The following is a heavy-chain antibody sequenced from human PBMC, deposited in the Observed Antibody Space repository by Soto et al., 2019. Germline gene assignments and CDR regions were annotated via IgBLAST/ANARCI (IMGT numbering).Heavy chain of an antibody. D-gene: IGHD1-26*01. CDR1: GFIFENFG. CDR2: ISGSGFKK. J-gene: IGHJ5*02. V-gene: IGHV3-23*01. CDR3: AKNQGVELVPLATVDWFDP. Sequence: GGSLRLSCAASGFIFENFGMSWVRQAPGKGLEWISSISGSGFKKYYADSVKGRFTISRDNSKSTVYLELNNMSAEDTAVYHCAKNQGVELVPLATVDWFDPWGQGSVVTVPQ.